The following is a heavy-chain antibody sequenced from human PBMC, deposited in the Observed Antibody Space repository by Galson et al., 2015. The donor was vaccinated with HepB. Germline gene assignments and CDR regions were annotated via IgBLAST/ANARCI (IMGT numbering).Heavy chain of an antibody. V-gene: IGHV4-4*07. J-gene: IGHJ2*01. CDR1: GGSISSYY. Sequence: ETLSLTCTVSGGSISSYYWSWIRQPAGKGLEWIGRIYTSGSTNYNPSLKSRITMSVDTPKNQFSLKLSSVTAADTAGYYCAGERAVAGRTTFDLWGRCTLVTVSS. CDR2: IYTSGST. D-gene: IGHD6-19*01. CDR3: AGERAVAGRTTFDL.